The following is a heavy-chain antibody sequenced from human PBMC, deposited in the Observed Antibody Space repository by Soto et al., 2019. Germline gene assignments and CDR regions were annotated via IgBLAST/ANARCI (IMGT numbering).Heavy chain of an antibody. CDR2: IYPGDSDT. V-gene: IGHV5-51*01. D-gene: IGHD3-22*01. Sequence: GESLKISCKGSGYSFTSYWIGWVRQMPGKGLEWMGIIYPGDSDTRYSPSFQGQVTISADKSISTAYLQWSSLKASDTAMYYCARLKNYYDSSGYFLVHNWFDPWGQGTLVTSPQ. CDR3: ARLKNYYDSSGYFLVHNWFDP. CDR1: GYSFTSYW. J-gene: IGHJ5*02.